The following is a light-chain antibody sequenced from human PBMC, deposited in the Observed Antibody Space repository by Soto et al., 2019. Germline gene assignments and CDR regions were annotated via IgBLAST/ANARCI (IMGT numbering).Light chain of an antibody. CDR2: SNT. CDR3: SSFTTSRFYV. J-gene: IGLJ1*01. V-gene: IGLV1-40*01. CDR1: NSNIGAGFG. Sequence: QSVLTQPPSVSGAPGQRVTISCTGSNSNIGAGFGVQWYQQFPRTAPRLLIYSNTNRPSGVPDRFSASKSGTSASLAITGLRAEDEADYYCSSFTTSRFYVFGPGTKVTVL.